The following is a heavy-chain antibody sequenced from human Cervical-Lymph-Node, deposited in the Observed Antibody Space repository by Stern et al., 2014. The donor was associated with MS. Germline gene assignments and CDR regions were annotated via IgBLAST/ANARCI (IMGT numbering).Heavy chain of an antibody. V-gene: IGHV1-58*01. CDR3: AAERDYYDSSGFLGMDV. CDR2: IVVGSGNA. Sequence: QLVQSGPEVKKPGTSVKVSCKASGFTFTSSAVQWVRQARGQRLEWLGWIVVGSGNANYAQKFQERVTITRDMSTSTGYMELSSLRSEDTAVYYCAAERDYYDSSGFLGMDVWGQGTTVTVSS. CDR1: GFTFTSSA. D-gene: IGHD3-22*01. J-gene: IGHJ6*02.